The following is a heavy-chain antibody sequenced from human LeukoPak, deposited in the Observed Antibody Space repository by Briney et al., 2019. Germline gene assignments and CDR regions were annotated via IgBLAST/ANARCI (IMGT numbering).Heavy chain of an antibody. V-gene: IGHV3-64*01. CDR3: AKDGQRGYYYDSSGYYLDY. Sequence: GGSLRLSCAASGFTFSSYAMHWVRQAPGKGLEYVSAISSNGGSTYYANSVKGRFTISRDNSKNTLYLQMGSLRAEDMAVYYCAKDGQRGYYYDSSGYYLDYWGQGTLVTVSS. CDR2: ISSNGGST. CDR1: GFTFSSYA. J-gene: IGHJ4*02. D-gene: IGHD3-22*01.